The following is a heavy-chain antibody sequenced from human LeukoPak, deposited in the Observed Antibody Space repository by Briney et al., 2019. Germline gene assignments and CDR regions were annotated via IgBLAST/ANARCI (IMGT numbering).Heavy chain of an antibody. D-gene: IGHD2-15*01. CDR3: ARGGDSVAFDY. Sequence: PGAPLQISTNASGSIFSSYWIGCLRPLPGKRLEWMGIIYPGDSDTRYSPSFQGQVTISADKTISTAYLQCSSLKASDTVMYCGARGGDSVAFDYWGQGTLVTVSS. CDR1: GSIFSSYW. V-gene: IGHV5-51*01. CDR2: IYPGDSDT. J-gene: IGHJ4*02.